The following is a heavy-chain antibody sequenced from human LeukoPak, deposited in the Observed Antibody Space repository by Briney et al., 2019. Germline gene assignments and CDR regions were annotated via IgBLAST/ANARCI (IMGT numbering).Heavy chain of an antibody. V-gene: IGHV3-21*01. CDR1: GFTFSSYS. CDR3: AKDLQLPQPPGNWFDP. J-gene: IGHJ5*02. D-gene: IGHD3-10*01. CDR2: ISSSSSYI. Sequence: GGSLRLSCAASGFTFSSYSMNWVRQAPGKGLEWVSSISSSSSYIYYADSVKGRFTISRDNSKNTLYLQMNSLRAEDTAVYYCAKDLQLPQPPGNWFDPWGQGTLVTVSS.